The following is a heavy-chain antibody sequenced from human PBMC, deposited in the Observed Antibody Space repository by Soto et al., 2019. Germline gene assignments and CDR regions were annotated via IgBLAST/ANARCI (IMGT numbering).Heavy chain of an antibody. CDR1: GGSVSSDIFY. CDR2: IYYSGST. CDR3: ARTPTGSGYLFYYYGMDV. V-gene: IGHV4-61*01. Sequence: PSETLSLTCTVSGGSVSSDIFYWSWIRQPPGKGLEWIGYIYYSGSTNYNPSLKSRVTISVDTSKNQFSLKLSSVTAADTAVYYCARTPTGSGYLFYYYGMDVWGQGTTVTVSS. J-gene: IGHJ6*02. D-gene: IGHD3-22*01.